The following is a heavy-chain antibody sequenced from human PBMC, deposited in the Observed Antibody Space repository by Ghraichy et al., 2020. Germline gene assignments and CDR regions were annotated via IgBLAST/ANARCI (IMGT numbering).Heavy chain of an antibody. CDR2: ISGSGGST. D-gene: IGHD3-22*01. Sequence: GGSLRLSCAASGFTFSSYAMSWVRQAPGKGLEWVSAISGSGGSTYYADSVKGRFTISRDNSKNTLYLQMNSLRAEDTAVYYCAKDRPYYYDSSGLFDYWGQGTLVTVSS. CDR1: GFTFSSYA. J-gene: IGHJ4*02. V-gene: IGHV3-23*01. CDR3: AKDRPYYYDSSGLFDY.